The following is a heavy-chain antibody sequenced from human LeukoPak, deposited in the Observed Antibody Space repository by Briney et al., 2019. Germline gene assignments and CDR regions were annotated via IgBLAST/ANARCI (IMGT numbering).Heavy chain of an antibody. J-gene: IGHJ4*02. V-gene: IGHV3-23*01. D-gene: IGHD5-18*01. CDR2: IVDSGDST. Sequence: GGSLRLSCAASGFTFRNYAMSWVRQAPGKGLEWVSGIVDSGDSTHYGDSVKGRFTISRDNSKDTLSLQMNSLRAEDTAVYYCAKDIAQGYTFGSIEQDYWGQGTLVTVSS. CDR1: GFTFRNYA. CDR3: AKDIAQGYTFGSIEQDY.